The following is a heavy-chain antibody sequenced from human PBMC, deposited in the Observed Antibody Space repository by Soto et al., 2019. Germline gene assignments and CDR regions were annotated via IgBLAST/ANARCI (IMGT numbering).Heavy chain of an antibody. D-gene: IGHD4-17*01. J-gene: IGHJ6*02. V-gene: IGHV1-18*04. Sequence: VASVKVSCKASGYTFTSYGISWVRQAPGQGLEWMGWISAYNGNTNYAQKLQGRVTMTTDTSTSTAYMELRSLRSDDTAVYYCARDTYGDYPHYYYGMDVWGQGTTVTVSS. CDR2: ISAYNGNT. CDR3: ARDTYGDYPHYYYGMDV. CDR1: GYTFTSYG.